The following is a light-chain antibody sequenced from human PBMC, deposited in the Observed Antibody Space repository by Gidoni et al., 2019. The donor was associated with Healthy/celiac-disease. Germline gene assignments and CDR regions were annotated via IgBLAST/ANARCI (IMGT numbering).Light chain of an antibody. V-gene: IGLV1-40*01. CDR1: SSNIGAGYD. CDR2: GNS. J-gene: IGLJ3*02. CDR3: QSYDSSLSGWV. Sequence: QSVLTQPPSVSGAPGQRVTISCTGSSSNIGAGYDVHGYQQLPGTAPKLLIYGNSTRPSWVPDRFSGSKSGTSASLALTGLQAEDEADDYCQSYDSSLSGWVFGGGTKLTVL.